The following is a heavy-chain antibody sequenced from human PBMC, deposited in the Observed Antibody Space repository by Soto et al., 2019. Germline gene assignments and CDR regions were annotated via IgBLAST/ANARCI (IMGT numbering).Heavy chain of an antibody. J-gene: IGHJ6*02. V-gene: IGHV3-33*01. CDR3: ARGVVFGVVITSVHGMDV. Sequence: QVQLVESGGGVVQPGRSLRLSCAASGFTFSSYGMHWVRQAPGKGLEWVAVIWYDGRNKYYADSVKGRFTISRDNSKKTLYLQMNSLRAEDRAVYYCARGVVFGVVITSVHGMDVWGQGTTVTVSS. CDR2: IWYDGRNK. CDR1: GFTFSSYG. D-gene: IGHD3-3*01.